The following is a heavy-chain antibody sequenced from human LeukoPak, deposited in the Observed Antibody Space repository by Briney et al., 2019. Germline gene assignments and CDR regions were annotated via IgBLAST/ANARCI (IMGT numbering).Heavy chain of an antibody. CDR1: GFTFSSYA. V-gene: IGHV3-23*01. CDR2: ISGSGGST. CDR3: ARDYSIAFDI. D-gene: IGHD4-11*01. Sequence: SGGSLRLSCAASGFTFSSYAMSWVRQAPGKGLEWVSAISGSGGSTYYADSVKGRFTISRDNSKNTLYLQLNSLRAEDTAVYYCARDYSIAFDIWGQGTMVTVSS. J-gene: IGHJ3*02.